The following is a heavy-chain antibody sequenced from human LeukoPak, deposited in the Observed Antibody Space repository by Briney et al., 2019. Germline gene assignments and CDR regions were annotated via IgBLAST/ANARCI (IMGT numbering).Heavy chain of an antibody. CDR3: ARDYGGSSPFDY. Sequence: GGSLRLSCSASGFAFNTYWMAWVRQAPGKGLEWVANIKHDGSAKYYVDSLRGRFTVSRDNAKNSLYLQLNSLRAEDTAVYYCARDYGGSSPFDYWGQGTLVTVSS. J-gene: IGHJ4*02. V-gene: IGHV3-7*01. CDR2: IKHDGSAK. D-gene: IGHD4-23*01. CDR1: GFAFNTYW.